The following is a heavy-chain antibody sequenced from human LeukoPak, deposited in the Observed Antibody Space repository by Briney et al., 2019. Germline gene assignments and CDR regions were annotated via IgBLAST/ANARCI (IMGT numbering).Heavy chain of an antibody. V-gene: IGHV3-9*01. CDR2: INWNSGNI. CDR3: VRGKGDY. Sequence: GGSLRLSCAASGFTFGDYAMHWVRQPPGKGLEWVSGINWNSGNIGHADSVKGRFTISRDNAKNSLSLQMSSLRAEDTALYYCVRGKGDYWGQGTLVTVSS. J-gene: IGHJ4*02. D-gene: IGHD4-23*01. CDR1: GFTFGDYA.